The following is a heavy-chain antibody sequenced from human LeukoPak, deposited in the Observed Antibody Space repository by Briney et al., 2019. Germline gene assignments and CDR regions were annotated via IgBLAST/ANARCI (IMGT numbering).Heavy chain of an antibody. CDR1: GYTFTTYY. V-gene: IGHV1-69*05. J-gene: IGHJ4*02. CDR3: ARGQHSSGYYLPN. D-gene: IGHD3-22*01. Sequence: SVKVSCKASGYTFTTYYIHWVRQAPGQGLEWMGRIIPIFGTANYAQKFQGRVTITTDESTSTAYMELSSLRSEDTAVYYCARGQHSSGYYLPNWGQGTLVTVSS. CDR2: IIPIFGTA.